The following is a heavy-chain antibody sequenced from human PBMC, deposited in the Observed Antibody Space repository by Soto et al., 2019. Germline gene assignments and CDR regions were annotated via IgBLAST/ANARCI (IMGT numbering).Heavy chain of an antibody. CDR1: GYTFTSYG. D-gene: IGHD6-13*01. CDR2: ISAYNGNT. CDR3: ARDVPGIAAAGTKDSFDY. V-gene: IGHV1-18*01. Sequence: ASVKVSCKASGYTFTSYGISWVRQAPGQGLEWMGWISAYNGNTNYAQKLQGRGTMTTDTSTSTAYMELRSLRSDDTAVYYCARDVPGIAAAGTKDSFDYWGQGTLVTVSS. J-gene: IGHJ4*02.